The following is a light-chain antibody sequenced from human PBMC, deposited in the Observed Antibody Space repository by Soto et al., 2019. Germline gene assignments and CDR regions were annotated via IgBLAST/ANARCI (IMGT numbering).Light chain of an antibody. V-gene: IGKV1-5*03. CDR3: QQYNSYSQWT. Sequence: DIQMTQSPSPLSASVGDRVTITCRTSQSIDIWLAWYQQKPGKAPNLLIYKASNLQSGVPSRFSGGGSGTEFTLTISSLQPDDFATYYCQQYNSYSQWTFGQGTKVEIK. CDR1: QSIDIW. CDR2: KAS. J-gene: IGKJ1*01.